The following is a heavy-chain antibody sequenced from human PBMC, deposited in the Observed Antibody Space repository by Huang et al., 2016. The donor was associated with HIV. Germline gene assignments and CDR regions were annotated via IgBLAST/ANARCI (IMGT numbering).Heavy chain of an antibody. CDR3: ARGVGNSNRGFDI. D-gene: IGHD5-18*01. CDR2: IIPLHDTT. Sequence: VQLVQSGAEMKKSGSSVKVSCKASGGTVSRFSFTWVRQAPGHGLEWIGGIIPLHDTTVLAQKFRGRVTLTADESTNTAFMELSGLTSQDTAVYYCARGVGNSNRGFDIWGQGTLVTVS. V-gene: IGHV1-69*13. J-gene: IGHJ4*02. CDR1: GGTVSRFS.